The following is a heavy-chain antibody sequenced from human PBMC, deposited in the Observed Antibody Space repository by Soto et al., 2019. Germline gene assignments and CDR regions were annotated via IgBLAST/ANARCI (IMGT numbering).Heavy chain of an antibody. D-gene: IGHD3-16*01. CDR1: GYTFTNFG. J-gene: IGHJ4*02. Sequence: QVKLVQSGAEVKKPGASVKVSCQASGYTFTNFGISWVRQAPGQGLEWMEWISAYNGTTNYAQNFEGRVTITTDTSTSTAYRELRSLRSGDTAVYYCAGGGTPIDYWGQGTLVTVSS. V-gene: IGHV1-18*01. CDR3: AGGGTPIDY. CDR2: ISAYNGTT.